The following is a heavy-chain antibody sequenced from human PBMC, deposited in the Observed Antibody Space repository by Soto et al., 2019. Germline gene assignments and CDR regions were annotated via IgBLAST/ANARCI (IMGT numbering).Heavy chain of an antibody. V-gene: IGHV1-69*02. CDR1: GGTFSSYT. CDR2: IIPILGIA. D-gene: IGHD2-2*03. CDR3: AKLEIVVGVNADAFDI. J-gene: IGHJ3*02. Sequence: SVKVSCKASGGTFSSYTISWVRQAPGQGLEWKGRIIPILGIANYAQKFQGRVTITADKSTSTAYMELSSLRAEDTAVYYCAKLEIVVGVNADAFDIWGQGTMVTVSS.